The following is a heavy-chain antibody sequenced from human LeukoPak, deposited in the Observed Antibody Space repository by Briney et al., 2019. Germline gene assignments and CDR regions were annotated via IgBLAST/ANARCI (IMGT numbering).Heavy chain of an antibody. D-gene: IGHD2-2*01. CDR3: ARDSSPAALPYMDA. CDR1: GGSMKRSY. Sequence: PSETLSLTCLVSGGSMKRSYWTWIRQAPGKGLEWIGNIDDSGNTNHSPCLESRVTIPLDTSKNQFSLRVTSVTAADRGLYFCARDSSPAALPYMDAWGKGTRVSVSS. J-gene: IGHJ6*03. CDR2: IDDSGNT. V-gene: IGHV4-59*01.